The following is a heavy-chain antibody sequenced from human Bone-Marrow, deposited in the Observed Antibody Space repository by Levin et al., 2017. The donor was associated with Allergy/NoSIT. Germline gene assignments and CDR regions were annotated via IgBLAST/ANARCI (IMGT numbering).Heavy chain of an antibody. V-gene: IGHV4-39*07. D-gene: IGHD2-2*01. J-gene: IGHJ5*02. Sequence: SETLSLTCSVSGGSIGSSSFYWGWIRQPPGTGLEWIGSIYYSGSAYYNPSLKSRVTISVDTSKNQFSLKLSSVTAADTAVYYCARDRYCSSTSCYAAPLLDLWGQGTQVTVSS. CDR3: ARDRYCSSTSCYAAPLLDL. CDR2: IYYSGSA. CDR1: GGSIGSSSFY.